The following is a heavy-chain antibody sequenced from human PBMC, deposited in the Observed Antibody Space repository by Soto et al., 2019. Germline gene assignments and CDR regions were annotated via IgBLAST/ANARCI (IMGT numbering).Heavy chain of an antibody. D-gene: IGHD4-17*01. CDR1: GFIVSSSY. J-gene: IGHJ5*02. Sequence: EVQLVESGGGLVQAGGSLRLSCAASGFIVSSSYMTWVRQTPGKGLEWVSILYSGGVTYYADSVKGRFTISRDNSKNTLYLQMDSLKDEDTAVSHCARSYGDFVAWFDPWGQGTQVTVSS. CDR2: LYSGGVT. V-gene: IGHV3-66*01. CDR3: ARSYGDFVAWFDP.